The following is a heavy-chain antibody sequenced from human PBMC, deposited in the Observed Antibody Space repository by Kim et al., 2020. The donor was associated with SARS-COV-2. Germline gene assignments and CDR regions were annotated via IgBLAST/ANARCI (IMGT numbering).Heavy chain of an antibody. CDR1: GYTFTSYY. Sequence: ASVKVSCKASGYTFTSYYMHWVRQAPGQGLEWMGIINPSGGSTSYAQKFQGRVTMTRDTSTSTVYMELSSLRSEDTAVYYCARRGYSGYEHTLGFDYWGQGTLVTVSS. CDR2: INPSGGST. V-gene: IGHV1-46*01. D-gene: IGHD5-12*01. CDR3: ARRGYSGYEHTLGFDY. J-gene: IGHJ4*02.